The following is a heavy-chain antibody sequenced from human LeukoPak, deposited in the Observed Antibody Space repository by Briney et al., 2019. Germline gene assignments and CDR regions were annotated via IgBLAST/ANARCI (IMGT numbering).Heavy chain of an antibody. V-gene: IGHV3-30*02. CDR3: AKYIKAAAPYFDY. D-gene: IGHD6-13*01. CDR2: IRYDGSNK. Sequence: GGSLRLSCAASGFTFSSYGMHWVRQAPGKGLEWVAFIRYDGSNKYYADPVKGRFTISRDNSKNTLYLQMNSLRAEDTAVYYCAKYIKAAAPYFDYWGQGTLVTVSS. J-gene: IGHJ4*02. CDR1: GFTFSSYG.